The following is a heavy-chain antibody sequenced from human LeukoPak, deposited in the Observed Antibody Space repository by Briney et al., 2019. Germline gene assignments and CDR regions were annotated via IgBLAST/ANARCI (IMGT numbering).Heavy chain of an antibody. CDR1: GFSLSTSGVG. D-gene: IGHD2-2*01. J-gene: IGHJ4*02. CDR2: IYWDDDK. V-gene: IGHV2-5*02. Sequence: SGPTLVKPTQTLTLTCTFSGFSLSTSGVGVGWIRQPPGKALEWLALIYWDDDKRYSPSLKSRLTITKDTSKNQVVLTMTNMDPVDTATYYCAHISNSTSCCHFDYWGQGTLVTVSS. CDR3: AHISNSTSCCHFDY.